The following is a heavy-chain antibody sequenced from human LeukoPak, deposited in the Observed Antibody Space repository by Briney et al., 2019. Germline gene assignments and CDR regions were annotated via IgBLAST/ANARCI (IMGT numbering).Heavy chain of an antibody. CDR1: GYTFTGYY. D-gene: IGHD6-19*01. CDR3: ARTPMSSGWYPMVDY. V-gene: IGHV1-69*13. Sequence: GASVKVSCKASGYTFTGYYMHWVRQAPGQGLEWMGGIIPIFGTANYAQKFQGRVTITADESTSTAYMELSSLRSEDTAVYYCARTPMSSGWYPMVDYWGQGTLVTVSS. J-gene: IGHJ4*02. CDR2: IIPIFGTA.